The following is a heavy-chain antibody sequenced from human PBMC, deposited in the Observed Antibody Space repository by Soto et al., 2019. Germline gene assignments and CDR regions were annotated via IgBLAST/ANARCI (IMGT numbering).Heavy chain of an antibody. Sequence: QVQLQESGPGLVKPSETLSLTCTVSGGTISRYYWSWIRQPPGKGLEWIGYMYNTGSNVYNPSFKSRVTISGDTSKNQFSLKLNSVTAADTAVYYCARDLWGYCGTDCYPLDVWGQGTTVTVSS. CDR2: MYNTGSN. CDR1: GGTISRYY. J-gene: IGHJ6*02. V-gene: IGHV4-59*01. D-gene: IGHD2-21*02. CDR3: ARDLWGYCGTDCYPLDV.